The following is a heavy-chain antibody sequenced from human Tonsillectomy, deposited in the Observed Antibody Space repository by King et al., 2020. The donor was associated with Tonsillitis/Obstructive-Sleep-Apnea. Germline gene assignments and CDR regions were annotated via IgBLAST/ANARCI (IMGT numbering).Heavy chain of an antibody. D-gene: IGHD2-2*01. CDR3: ARDHCSSTSCYGNYYYMDV. Sequence: QLQESGPGLVKPSETLSLTCTVSGGSISSYYWSGIRQPPGKGLEWIWYIFYSGSTNYNPPLKSRVTLSVETSKNQFSLKLSSVTAADTAVYYCARDHCSSTSCYGNYYYMDVWGKGTTVTVSS. J-gene: IGHJ6*03. V-gene: IGHV4-59*01. CDR1: GGSISSYY. CDR2: IFYSGST.